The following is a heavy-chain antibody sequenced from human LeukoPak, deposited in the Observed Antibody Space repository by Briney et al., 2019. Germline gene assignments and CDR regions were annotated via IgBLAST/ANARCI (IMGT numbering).Heavy chain of an antibody. CDR3: AREISVEETYYFDY. CDR1: GFTFSDYY. D-gene: IGHD5-24*01. CDR2: ISSSGSTI. Sequence: KPGGSLRLSCAASGFTFSDYYMSWIRQAPGKGLEWVSYISSSGSTIYYADSVKGRFTIYRDNTKNSLYLQMNSLRAEDTAVYYCAREISVEETYYFDYWGQGTLVTVSS. V-gene: IGHV3-11*01. J-gene: IGHJ4*02.